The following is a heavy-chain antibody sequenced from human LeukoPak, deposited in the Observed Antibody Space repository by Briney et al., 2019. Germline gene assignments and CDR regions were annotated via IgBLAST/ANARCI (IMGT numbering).Heavy chain of an antibody. V-gene: IGHV3-23*01. D-gene: IGHD3-3*01. CDR2: ISGSGGST. Sequence: GRSLRLSCAASGFTVSNWAIHWVRQAPGKGLEWVSAISGSGGSTYYADSVKGRFTISRDNSKNTLYLQMNSLRAEDTAVYYCAKDPSRMGIFGAFSRGFFDYWGQGTLVTVSS. CDR1: GFTVSNWA. CDR3: AKDPSRMGIFGAFSRGFFDY. J-gene: IGHJ4*02.